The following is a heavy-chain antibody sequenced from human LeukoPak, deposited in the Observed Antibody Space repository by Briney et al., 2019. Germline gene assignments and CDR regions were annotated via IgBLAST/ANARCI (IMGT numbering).Heavy chain of an antibody. CDR3: AKEHSSGWYMFAYFDY. J-gene: IGHJ4*02. CDR1: GFTFDDYA. CDR2: ISWNSGSI. V-gene: IGHV3-9*01. Sequence: GGSLRLSCAASGFTFDDYAMHWVRHAPGKGLEWGSGISWNSGSIGYADSVKGRFTISRDNAKNSLYLQMNSLRAEDTALYYCAKEHSSGWYMFAYFDYWGQGTLVTVSS. D-gene: IGHD6-19*01.